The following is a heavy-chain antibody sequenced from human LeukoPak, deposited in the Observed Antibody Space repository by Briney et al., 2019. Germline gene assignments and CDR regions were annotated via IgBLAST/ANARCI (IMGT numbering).Heavy chain of an antibody. J-gene: IGHJ4*02. Sequence: PGGSLRLSCAASGFTFSSYAMHWVRQAPGKGLEWVAVISYDGSNKYYADSVKGRFTISRDNSKNTLYLQMNSLRAEDTAVYYCARGAGYSSSWSFDYWGQGTLVTVSS. CDR1: GFTFSSYA. CDR3: ARGAGYSSSWSFDY. V-gene: IGHV3-30-3*01. CDR2: ISYDGSNK. D-gene: IGHD6-13*01.